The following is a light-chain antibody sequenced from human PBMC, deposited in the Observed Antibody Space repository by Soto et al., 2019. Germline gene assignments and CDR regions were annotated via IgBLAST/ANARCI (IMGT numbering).Light chain of an antibody. CDR2: KAS. Sequence: TCRASQTISSWLAWYQQKPGKAPKLLIYKASTLKSGVPSRFSGSGCGTEFTLTICSLQLDDYAPYYCHYYKRYSEAFGQGTKVDIK. CDR3: HYYKRYSEA. CDR1: QTISSW. J-gene: IGKJ1*01. V-gene: IGKV1-5*03.